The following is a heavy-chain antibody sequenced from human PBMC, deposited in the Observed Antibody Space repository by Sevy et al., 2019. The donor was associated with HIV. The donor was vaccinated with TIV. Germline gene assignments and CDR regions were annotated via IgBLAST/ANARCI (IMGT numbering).Heavy chain of an antibody. CDR1: GFTFSSYW. CDR2: INSDGSST. J-gene: IGHJ4*02. V-gene: IGHV3-74*01. CDR3: ARVRGVGYCSGGSCYTKPDYFDY. D-gene: IGHD2-15*01. Sequence: GGSLRLSCAASGFTFSSYWMHWVRQAPGKGLVWVSRINSDGSSTSYADSVKGRFTISRDNAKNTLYLQMNSLRAEETAVYYCARVRGVGYCSGGSCYTKPDYFDYWGQGTLVTVSS.